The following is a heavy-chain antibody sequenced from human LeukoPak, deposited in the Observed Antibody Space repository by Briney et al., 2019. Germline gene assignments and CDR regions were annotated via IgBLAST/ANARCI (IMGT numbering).Heavy chain of an antibody. D-gene: IGHD6-13*01. CDR2: IVVGSGNT. V-gene: IGHV1-58*01. J-gene: IGHJ3*02. CDR1: GFTFTSSA. Sequence: SVKVSCKASGFTFTSSAVQWVRQARGQRLEWIGWIVVGSGNTNYAQKFQERVTITRDTSTSTVYMELSSLRSEDTAVYYCAREGIAADRPFDIWGQGTMVTVSS. CDR3: AREGIAADRPFDI.